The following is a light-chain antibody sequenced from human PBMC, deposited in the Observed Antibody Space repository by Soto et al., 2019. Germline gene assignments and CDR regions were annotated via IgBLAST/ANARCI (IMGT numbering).Light chain of an antibody. CDR1: RSNIGSNT. CDR3: ATWDDNLDGYV. V-gene: IGLV1-44*01. J-gene: IGLJ1*01. Sequence: QYVLTQPPSASGAPGQRVTISCSGSRSNIGSNTVNWYQQLQGTAPKLLIYSHNQRPSGVPDRFSVSKSGTSASLAISGLQSDDAADYYCATWDDNLDGYVFGTGTKLTVL. CDR2: SHN.